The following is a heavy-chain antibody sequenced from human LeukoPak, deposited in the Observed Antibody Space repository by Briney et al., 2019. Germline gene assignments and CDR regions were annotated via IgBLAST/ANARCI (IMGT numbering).Heavy chain of an antibody. CDR1: GFTFSNAW. V-gene: IGHV3-7*01. J-gene: IGHJ4*02. Sequence: GGSLRLSCAASGFTFSNAWMSWVRQAPGKGLEWVANIKQDGNEKYYVDSVKGRFTISRDNAKNSLYLQMNSLRAEDTAVYYCARDRHLDYWGQGTLVTVSS. CDR2: IKQDGNEK. CDR3: ARDRHLDY.